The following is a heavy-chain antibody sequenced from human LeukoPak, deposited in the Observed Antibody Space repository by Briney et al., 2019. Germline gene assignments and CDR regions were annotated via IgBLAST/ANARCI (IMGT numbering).Heavy chain of an antibody. Sequence: SETLSLTCTVSGGSISSYFWSWIRQPPGKGLEWIGYIYYSGSTNYNPSLMSRVTISVDTSKNQFSLKLSSVTAADTAVYYCARFAHTTYCGGDCYDRADYWGQGTLVTVSS. CDR3: ARFAHTTYCGGDCYDRADY. D-gene: IGHD2-21*02. V-gene: IGHV4-59*08. CDR2: IYYSGST. CDR1: GGSISSYF. J-gene: IGHJ4*02.